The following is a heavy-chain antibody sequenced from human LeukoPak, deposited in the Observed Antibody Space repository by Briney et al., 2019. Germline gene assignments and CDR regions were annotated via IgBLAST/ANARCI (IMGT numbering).Heavy chain of an antibody. CDR3: AAPENGYCSSTSCDY. D-gene: IGHD2-2*01. CDR2: INPSGGST. J-gene: IGHJ4*02. Sequence: VASVKVSCKASGYTFTSYYMHWVRQAPGQGLEWTGIINPSGGSTNYAQKFQGRVTITADKSTSTAYMELSSLRSEDTAVYYCAAPENGYCSSTSCDYWGQGTLVTVSS. CDR1: GYTFTSYY. V-gene: IGHV1-46*01.